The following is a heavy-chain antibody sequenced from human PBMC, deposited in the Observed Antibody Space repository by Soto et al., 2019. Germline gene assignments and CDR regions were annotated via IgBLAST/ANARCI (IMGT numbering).Heavy chain of an antibody. CDR2: IDPSDSYT. J-gene: IGHJ5*01. CDR3: ARVHKNWFDS. V-gene: IGHV5-10-1*01. Sequence: VRQMPGKGLEWLGKIDPSDSYTNYSPSFEGHVTISTDNSITTAYLQWSSLRASDTALYFCARVHKNWFDSWAQGTMVTV.